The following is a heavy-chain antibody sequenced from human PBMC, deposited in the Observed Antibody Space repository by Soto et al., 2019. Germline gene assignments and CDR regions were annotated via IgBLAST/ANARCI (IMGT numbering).Heavy chain of an antibody. CDR2: ISSSSYI. CDR1: GFTFSSYS. CDR3: ARTYYDYIWGKEERLDY. Sequence: EVQLVESGGGLVKPGGSLRLSCAASGFTFSSYSMNWVRQAPGKGLEWVSSISSSSYIYYADSVKGRFTISRDNAKNSLYLQMNSLRAEDTAVYYCARTYYDYIWGKEERLDYWGQGTLVTVSS. D-gene: IGHD3-16*01. J-gene: IGHJ4*02. V-gene: IGHV3-21*01.